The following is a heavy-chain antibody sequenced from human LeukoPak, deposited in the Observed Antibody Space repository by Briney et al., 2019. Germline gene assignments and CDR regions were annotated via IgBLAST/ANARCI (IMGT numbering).Heavy chain of an antibody. Sequence: GASVKVSCKTSGYTFTGYYMHWVRQAPGQGLEWMGWINPNSGGTNYAQKFQGRVTMTRNTSISTAYMELSSLRSEDTAVYYCARLRGGRYCSGGSCYSRGEGDFDYWGQGTLVTVSS. CDR1: GYTFTGYY. CDR2: INPNSGGT. D-gene: IGHD2-15*01. CDR3: ARLRGGRYCSGGSCYSRGEGDFDY. V-gene: IGHV1-2*02. J-gene: IGHJ4*02.